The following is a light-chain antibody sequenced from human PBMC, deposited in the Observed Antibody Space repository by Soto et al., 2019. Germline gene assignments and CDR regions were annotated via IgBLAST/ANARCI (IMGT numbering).Light chain of an antibody. V-gene: IGKV3-11*01. J-gene: IGKJ3*01. CDR2: DAS. CDR1: QSVSSY. Sequence: EIVLTQSPATLSLSPGERATLSCRASQSVSSYLAWYQQKPGQAPRLLIYDASNRATGIPARFSGSGSGTFFTLTISSLEHEDFAVYYCQQRSNWLFTFGPGTKVDIK. CDR3: QQRSNWLFT.